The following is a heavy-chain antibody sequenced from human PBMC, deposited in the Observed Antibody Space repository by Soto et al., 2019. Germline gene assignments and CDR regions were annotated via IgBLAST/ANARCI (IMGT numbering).Heavy chain of an antibody. Sequence: PSETLSLTCTVSGGSISSYYWSWIRQPPGKGLEWIGYVYYSGGTNYNPSLKGRVTILLDAPKNQFSLKLSSVIAADTAVYYCARGVLVEGTSSPDMIDYWGQGTQVTVSS. D-gene: IGHD6-6*01. CDR3: ARGVLVEGTSSPDMIDY. CDR2: VYYSGGT. CDR1: GGSISSYY. J-gene: IGHJ4*02. V-gene: IGHV4-59*01.